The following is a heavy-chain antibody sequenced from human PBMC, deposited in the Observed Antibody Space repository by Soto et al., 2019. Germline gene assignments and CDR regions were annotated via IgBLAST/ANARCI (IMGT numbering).Heavy chain of an antibody. V-gene: IGHV4-30-2*01. CDR3: ARGARGARGNWFDP. CDR1: GGSISSGGYS. Sequence: QLQLQESGSGLVKPSQTLSLTCAVSGGSISSGGYSWSWIRQPPGKGLEWIGYIYHSGSTYYNPSLKRRVTISVDRSKNQFSLKLSSVTAADTAVYYCARGARGARGNWFDPWGQGTLVTVSS. J-gene: IGHJ5*02. CDR2: IYHSGST.